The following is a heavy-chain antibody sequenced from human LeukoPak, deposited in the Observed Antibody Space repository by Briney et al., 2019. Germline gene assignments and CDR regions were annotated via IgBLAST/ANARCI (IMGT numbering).Heavy chain of an antibody. V-gene: IGHV1-24*01. J-gene: IGHJ4*02. CDR2: FDPEDGET. Sequence: ASVKVSCKVSGYTLTELSMHWVRQAPGKGLEWMGGFDPEDGETIYAQKFQGRVTMTEDTSTDTAYMELSSLRSEDTAVYYCATAYYGSGSYYNGVFDYWGQGTLVTVSS. CDR3: ATAYYGSGSYYNGVFDY. D-gene: IGHD3-10*01. CDR1: GYTLTELS.